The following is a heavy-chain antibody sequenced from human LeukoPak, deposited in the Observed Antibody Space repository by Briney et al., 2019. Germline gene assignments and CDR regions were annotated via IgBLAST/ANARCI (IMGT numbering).Heavy chain of an antibody. J-gene: IGHJ4*02. D-gene: IGHD6-25*01. V-gene: IGHV7-4-1*02. CDR3: ARGYSSARWAAVDY. CDR1: GYTFTSYA. CDR2: INTNTGNP. Sequence: GASVKVSRKASGYTFTSYAMNWVRQAPGQGLEWMGWINTNTGNPTYAQGFTGRFVFSLDTSVSTTYLQISSLKAEDTAVYHCARGYSSARWAAVDYWGQGTLVTVSS.